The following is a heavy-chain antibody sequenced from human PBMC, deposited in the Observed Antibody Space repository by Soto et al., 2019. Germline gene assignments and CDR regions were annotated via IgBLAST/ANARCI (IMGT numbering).Heavy chain of an antibody. J-gene: IGHJ6*02. CDR1: CFTFSAYD. D-gene: IGHD6-25*01. V-gene: IGHV3-13*01. Sequence: GGSLRLSCAASCFTFSAYDTHWVRQTTGKGLEWVSAIGCAGDKYYLGSVKGRFTISRENAKNSLYLQMNSLRAEDTADYYCARASSGRLPRRADYYFAMYVWAQGTTVTVSS. CDR2: IGCAGDK. CDR3: ARASSGRLPRRADYYFAMYV.